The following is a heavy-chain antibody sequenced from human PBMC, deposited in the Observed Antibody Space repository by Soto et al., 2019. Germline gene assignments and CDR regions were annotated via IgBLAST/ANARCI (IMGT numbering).Heavy chain of an antibody. J-gene: IGHJ4*02. CDR2: ISWDGGST. D-gene: IGHD3-22*01. CDR3: AKTYDYYDSSGYLDY. Sequence: GGSLRLSCAASGFTFDDYTMHWVRQAPGKGLEWVSLISWDGGSTYYADSVKGRFTISRDNSKNSLYLQMNSLRTEDTALYYCAKTYDYYDSSGYLDYWGQGTLVTV. V-gene: IGHV3-43*01. CDR1: GFTFDDYT.